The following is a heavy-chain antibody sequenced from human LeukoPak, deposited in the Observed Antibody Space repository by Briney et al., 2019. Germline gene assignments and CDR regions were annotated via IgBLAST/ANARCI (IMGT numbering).Heavy chain of an antibody. V-gene: IGHV1-8*01. CDR1: GYTFTSYD. D-gene: IGHD5-12*01. Sequence: ASVKVSCNASGYTFTSYDINWLRQATGQGLEWMGWMNPNSGNAGYAQKFQGRVTMTRNTSMSTAYMELSSLRSEDTAVYYCAIRTHVDIVATLGERVKKGLDYWGQGTPVTVSS. CDR3: AIRTHVDIVATLGERVKKGLDY. J-gene: IGHJ4*02. CDR2: MNPNSGNA.